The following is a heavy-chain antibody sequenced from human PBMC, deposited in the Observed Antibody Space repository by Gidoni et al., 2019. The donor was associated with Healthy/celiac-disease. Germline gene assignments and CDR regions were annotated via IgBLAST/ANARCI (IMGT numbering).Heavy chain of an antibody. D-gene: IGHD4-17*01. CDR2: IYYSGST. J-gene: IGHJ5*02. Sequence: QVQLQESGPGLVKPSQTLSLTCTFSGGPISSVGYYWSWIRQHPGKGLEWIGYIYYSGSTYYNPSLKRRVTISVDTSKNQFSLKLSAVTAADTAVYYCARVGRMTTVTNNWFDPWGQGTLVTVSS. CDR3: ARVGRMTTVTNNWFDP. V-gene: IGHV4-31*03. CDR1: GGPISSVGYY.